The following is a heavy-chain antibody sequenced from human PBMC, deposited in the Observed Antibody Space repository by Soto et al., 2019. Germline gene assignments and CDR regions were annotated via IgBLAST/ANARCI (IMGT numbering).Heavy chain of an antibody. V-gene: IGHV4-30-4*01. D-gene: IGHD2-21*01. Sequence: QVQLQESGPGLVKPSQTLSLTCTVSGGSISSGDYYWSWIRQPPGKGLEWIGYIYYSGSTYYNPSLKSLVTISIDTSKNQFSLKLSSVTAAETAVYYCAAFLTGVTPRVAYYYGMDVWGQGTTVTVSS. CDR2: IYYSGST. CDR1: GGSISSGDYY. CDR3: AAFLTGVTPRVAYYYGMDV. J-gene: IGHJ6*02.